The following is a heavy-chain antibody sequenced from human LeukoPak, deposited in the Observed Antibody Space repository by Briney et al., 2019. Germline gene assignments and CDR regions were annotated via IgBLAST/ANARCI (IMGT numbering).Heavy chain of an antibody. V-gene: IGHV3-66*01. CDR3: AKGSWITFFDY. CDR1: GFTVSSNY. D-gene: IGHD5-12*01. Sequence: GGSLRLSCAASGFTVSSNYMSWVRQAPGKGLEWVSVICSGGSTYYAASVKGRFTISRDDSKKTLFLQMNSLRAEDTAVYYCAKGSWITFFDYWGQNTLVTVSS. J-gene: IGHJ4*02. CDR2: ICSGGST.